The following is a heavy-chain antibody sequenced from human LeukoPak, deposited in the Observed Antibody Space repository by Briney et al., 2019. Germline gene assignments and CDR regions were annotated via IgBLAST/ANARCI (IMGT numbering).Heavy chain of an antibody. CDR1: GFTFSSYA. D-gene: IGHD6-13*01. V-gene: IGHV3-23*01. Sequence: GGSLRLSCAASGFTFSSYAMSWVRQAPGKGLEWVSAISGSGGSTYYADSVKGRITISRDNSKNTLYLQMNSLRAEDTAVYYCAKEGYSSSWGVNYFDYWGQGTLVTVSS. CDR2: ISGSGGST. J-gene: IGHJ4*02. CDR3: AKEGYSSSWGVNYFDY.